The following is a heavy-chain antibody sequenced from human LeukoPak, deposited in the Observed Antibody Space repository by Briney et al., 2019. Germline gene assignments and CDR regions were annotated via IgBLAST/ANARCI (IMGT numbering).Heavy chain of an antibody. CDR2: IRYDGSNK. CDR3: AKDSGSSGSFNFDY. D-gene: IGHD3-10*01. V-gene: IGHV3-30*02. J-gene: IGHJ4*02. CDR1: GFTFSSYD. Sequence: GGSLRLSCAASGFTFSSYDMHWVRQAPGEGLEWVAFIRYDGSNKYYADSVKGRFTISRDNSKNTLYLQMNSLRAEDTAVYYCAKDSGSSGSFNFDYWGQGTLVTVSS.